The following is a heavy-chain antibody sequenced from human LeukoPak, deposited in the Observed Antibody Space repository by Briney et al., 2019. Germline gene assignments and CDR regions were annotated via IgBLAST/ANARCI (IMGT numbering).Heavy chain of an antibody. CDR3: AEDWGAVRGFYFDS. Sequence: GGSLRLSCAASGFTFSSYAMSWVRQAPGKGLEWISAISGSGGSTYYADSVKGRFTISRDNSKNTLYLQMNSLRAEDTAVYYCAEDWGAVRGFYFDSWGQGTLVTVSS. CDR1: GFTFSSYA. D-gene: IGHD3-10*01. J-gene: IGHJ4*02. V-gene: IGHV3-23*01. CDR2: ISGSGGST.